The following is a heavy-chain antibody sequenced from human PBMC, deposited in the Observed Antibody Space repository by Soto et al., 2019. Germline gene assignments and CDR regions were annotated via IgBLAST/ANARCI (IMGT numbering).Heavy chain of an antibody. Sequence: SETLSLTCAVSGGSIGSGVFSWSWIRQPPGKGLEWIGYIFQSGSTYYIPSLKSRVTISVDRSKNQFSLKLGSVTAADTAVYYCALIFSGGYGYGSYFYAMAVWGQGTTVT. J-gene: IGHJ6*02. CDR3: ALIFSGGYGYGSYFYAMAV. CDR2: IFQSGST. CDR1: GGSIGSGVFS. D-gene: IGHD5-18*01. V-gene: IGHV4-30-2*01.